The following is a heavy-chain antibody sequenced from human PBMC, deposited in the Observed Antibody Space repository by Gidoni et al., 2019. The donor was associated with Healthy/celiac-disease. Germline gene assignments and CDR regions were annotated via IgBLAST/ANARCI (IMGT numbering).Heavy chain of an antibody. V-gene: IGHV4-39*01. D-gene: IGHD3-10*01. CDR3: ARPSHMVRGVSGWFDP. Sequence: QLQLQESGPGLVKPSETLSLTCTVSGGSISSSSYYWGWIRQPPGKGLEWIGSIYSSGSTYYNPSLKSRVTISVDTSKNQFSLKLSSVTAADTAVYYCARPSHMVRGVSGWFDPWGQGTLVTVSS. J-gene: IGHJ5*02. CDR2: IYSSGST. CDR1: GGSISSSSYY.